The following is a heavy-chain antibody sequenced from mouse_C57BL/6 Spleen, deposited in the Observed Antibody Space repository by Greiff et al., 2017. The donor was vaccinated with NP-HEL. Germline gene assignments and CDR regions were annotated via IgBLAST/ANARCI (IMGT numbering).Heavy chain of an antibody. J-gene: IGHJ2*01. CDR1: GFNIKDDY. D-gene: IGHD1-1*01. V-gene: IGHV14-4*01. CDR3: TMSFITTVVATNY. CDR2: IDPENGDT. Sequence: VQLQQSGAELVRPGASVKLSCTASGFNIKDDYMHWVKQRPEQGLEWIGWIDPENGDTEYASKFQGKATITADTSSNTAYLQLSSLTSEDTAVYYCTMSFITTVVATNYWGQGTTLTVSS.